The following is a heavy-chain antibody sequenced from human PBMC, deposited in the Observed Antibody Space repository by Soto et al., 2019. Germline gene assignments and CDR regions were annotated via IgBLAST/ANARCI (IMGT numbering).Heavy chain of an antibody. CDR2: IYPGDSDT. Sequence: EVQLVQSGAEVKKPGESLKISCKGSGYSFTSYWIGWVRQMPGKGLEWMGIIYPGDSDTRYSPSFQGQVIISADKSISTAYLQWSSLKASDTAMYYCARRMDYDILTGLFDYWGQGTLVTVSS. J-gene: IGHJ4*02. CDR1: GYSFTSYW. CDR3: ARRMDYDILTGLFDY. V-gene: IGHV5-51*03. D-gene: IGHD3-9*01.